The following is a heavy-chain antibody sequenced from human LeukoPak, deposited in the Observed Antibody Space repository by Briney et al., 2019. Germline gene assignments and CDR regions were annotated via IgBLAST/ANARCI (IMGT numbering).Heavy chain of an antibody. CDR3: ARHPNYYGSG. V-gene: IGHV4-4*01. J-gene: IGHJ4*02. D-gene: IGHD3-10*01. CDR2: IYHSGTT. CDR1: GFTVSSNY. Sequence: KTGGSLRLSCAASGFTVSSNYMSWVRQPPGKGLEWIGQIYHSGTTNYNPSLKSRVSISVDESKNQFSLNLTSVTAADTAVYFCARHPNYYGSGWGQGIQVTVSS.